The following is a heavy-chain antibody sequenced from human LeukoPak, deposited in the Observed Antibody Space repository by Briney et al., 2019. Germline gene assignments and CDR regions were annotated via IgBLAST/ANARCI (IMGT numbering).Heavy chain of an antibody. V-gene: IGHV1-69*13. CDR3: ARGSRFGVVVDYYYYYMDV. CDR1: GGTFSSYA. J-gene: IGHJ6*03. CDR2: IIPIFGTA. D-gene: IGHD3-3*01. Sequence: ASVKVSCKASGGTFSSYAISWVRQAPGQGLEWMGGIIPIFGTANYAQKFQGRVTITADESTSTAYMELSSLRSEDTAVYYCARGSRFGVVVDYYYYYMDVWGKGTTVTVSS.